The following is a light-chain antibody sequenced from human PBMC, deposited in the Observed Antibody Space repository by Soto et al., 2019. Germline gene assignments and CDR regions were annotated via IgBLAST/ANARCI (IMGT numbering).Light chain of an antibody. V-gene: IGKV3-15*01. J-gene: IGKJ1*01. CDR3: QQRSNWLWT. CDR1: QSVSSN. Sequence: EIVLTQSPATLSVSPGERATLSCRASQSVSSNLAWYQQMPGQAPRLLIYGASTRATGLPARFSGSGSGTEFTLTIRSLQSEDFAVYYCQQRSNWLWTFGQGTKVDIK. CDR2: GAS.